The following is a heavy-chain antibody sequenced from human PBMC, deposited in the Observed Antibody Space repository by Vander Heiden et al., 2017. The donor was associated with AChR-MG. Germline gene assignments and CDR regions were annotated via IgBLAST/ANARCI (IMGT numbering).Heavy chain of an antibody. CDR1: GFTFSSYG. J-gene: IGHJ4*02. V-gene: IGHV3-30*18. CDR2: ISYDGSNK. D-gene: IGHD3-10*01. CDR3: AKDGGFGESYFDY. Sequence: QVQLVESGGGVVQPGRSLRLSCAASGFTFSSYGMHWVRQAPGKGLEWVAVISYDGSNKYYADSVKGRFTISRDNSKNTLYLQMNSLRAEDTAVYYCAKDGGFGESYFDYWGQGTLVTVSS.